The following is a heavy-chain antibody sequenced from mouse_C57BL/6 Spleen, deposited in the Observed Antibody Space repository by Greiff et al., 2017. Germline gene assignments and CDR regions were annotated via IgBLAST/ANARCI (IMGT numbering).Heavy chain of an antibody. CDR2: IYPGDGET. J-gene: IGHJ4*01. CDR3: ANYGPTGAMDY. Sequence: VKLVESGAELVKPGASVKISCKASGYAFSSYWMNWVKQRPGKGLEWIGQIYPGDGETNYNEKFKGKATLTADKSSSTAYMQLSSLTSEDAAVYFCANYGPTGAMDYWGQGTSVTVSS. CDR1: GYAFSSYW. D-gene: IGHD1-1*01. V-gene: IGHV1-80*01.